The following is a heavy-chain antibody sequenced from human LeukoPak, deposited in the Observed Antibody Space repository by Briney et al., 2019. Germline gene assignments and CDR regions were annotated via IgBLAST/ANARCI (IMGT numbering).Heavy chain of an antibody. J-gene: IGHJ5*02. Sequence: GGSLSLSCAASGFTFSSYGMHWVRQAPGKGVEWVAVIWYDGSNKYYADSVNGRFTITRDNSKNTLYLQMNSLRAEDTAVYYCARDRGKNYYHRIRLNWFDPWGQGTLVTVSS. CDR1: GFTFSSYG. CDR3: ARDRGKNYYHRIRLNWFDP. D-gene: IGHD3-22*01. CDR2: IWYDGSNK. V-gene: IGHV3-33*01.